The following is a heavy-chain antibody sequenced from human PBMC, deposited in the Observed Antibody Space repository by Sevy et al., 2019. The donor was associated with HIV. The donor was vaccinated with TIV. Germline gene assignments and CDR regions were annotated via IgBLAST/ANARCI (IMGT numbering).Heavy chain of an antibody. D-gene: IGHD4-17*01. CDR1: GFTFSSYA. J-gene: IGHJ5*02. Sequence: GGSLRRSCAASGFTFSSYAMSWVRQAPGKGLEWVSAISGSGGSTYYADSVKGRFTISRDNSKNALYLPMNSLRAEDTAVYYCTKLALAGPTTNSWFDPWGQGTLVTVSS. V-gene: IGHV3-23*01. CDR2: ISGSGGST. CDR3: TKLALAGPTTNSWFDP.